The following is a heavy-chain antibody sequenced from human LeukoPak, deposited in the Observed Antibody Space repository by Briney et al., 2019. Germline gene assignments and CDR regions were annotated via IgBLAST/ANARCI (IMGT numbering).Heavy chain of an antibody. V-gene: IGHV5-51*01. CDR3: ARHRGYSYGDAFDI. D-gene: IGHD5-12*01. Sequence: PGESLKISCKASEYSFTTYWIGWVRQMPGKGLEWMGFIYPADSDTRYSPSFQGQVTISADKSISTAYLQWSSLKASDTAMYYCARHRGYSYGDAFDIWGQGTMVTVSS. CDR2: IYPADSDT. CDR1: EYSFTTYW. J-gene: IGHJ3*02.